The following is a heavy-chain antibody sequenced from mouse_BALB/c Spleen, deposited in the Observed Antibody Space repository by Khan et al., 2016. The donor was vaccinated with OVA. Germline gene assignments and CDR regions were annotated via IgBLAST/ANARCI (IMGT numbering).Heavy chain of an antibody. Sequence: QVQLQQSGPELVKPGASVKMSCKASGYIFTDYIISWVKQRTGQGLEWIGEMYPGSGSTYYNEKFKGKATLTADTSSNTAYMQLSSLTYEDSAVYFCARFETTEADYWGQGTTLTVSS. CDR2: MYPGSGST. J-gene: IGHJ2*01. CDR3: ARFETTEADY. CDR1: GYIFTDYI. D-gene: IGHD1-1*01. V-gene: IGHV1-77*01.